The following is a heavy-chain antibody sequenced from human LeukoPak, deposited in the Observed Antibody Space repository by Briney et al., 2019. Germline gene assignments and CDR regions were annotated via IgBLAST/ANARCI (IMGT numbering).Heavy chain of an antibody. CDR3: AKDHPSRIVVVVAYFDY. D-gene: IGHD2-15*01. Sequence: GGSLRLSCAASGFTFSSYAMSWVRQAPGKGLEWVSAISGSGGSTYYADSVKGRFTISRDNSKNTLYLQMNSLRADDTAVYYCAKDHPSRIVVVVAYFDYWGQGTLVTVSS. CDR2: ISGSGGST. V-gene: IGHV3-23*01. J-gene: IGHJ4*02. CDR1: GFTFSSYA.